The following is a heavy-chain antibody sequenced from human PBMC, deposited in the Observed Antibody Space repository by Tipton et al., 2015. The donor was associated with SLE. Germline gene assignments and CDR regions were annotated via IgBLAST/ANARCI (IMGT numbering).Heavy chain of an antibody. CDR3: ARGVSGTSGY. V-gene: IGHV3-48*03. J-gene: IGHJ4*02. D-gene: IGHD1-7*01. CDR2: ISTSGSTI. Sequence: QLVQSGGGVVQPGRSLRLSCAASGFTFSSYAMHWVRQAPGRGLEWVSYISTSGSTIYYADSVKGRFTISRDNAKSSLYLQMNSLRAEDTAIYYCARGVSGTSGYWGQGTLVTVSS. CDR1: GFTFSSYA.